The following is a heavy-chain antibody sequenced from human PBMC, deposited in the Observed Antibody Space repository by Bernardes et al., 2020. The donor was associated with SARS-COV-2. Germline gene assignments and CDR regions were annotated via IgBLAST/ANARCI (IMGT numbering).Heavy chain of an antibody. CDR2: ISADTGDT. Sequence: ASVKVSCKASGYTFRDYGFSWVRQAPGQGLEWMGWISADTGDTHFGQKFKGRVALTRDTSTNTVYMEMKSLRSDDTALYYCTREVEPILGTVAFGYWGQGTLVTVSS. CDR3: TREVEPILGTVAFGY. D-gene: IGHD6-19*01. CDR1: GYTFRDYG. J-gene: IGHJ4*02. V-gene: IGHV1-18*01.